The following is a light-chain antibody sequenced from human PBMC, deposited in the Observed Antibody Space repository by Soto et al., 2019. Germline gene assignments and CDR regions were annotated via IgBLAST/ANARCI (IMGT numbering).Light chain of an antibody. J-gene: IGKJ4*01. CDR2: AAS. Sequence: DMQMTQSPSSLSASVGDGVTITWRASQNINRYLNWYQQKPGKAPKLLIYAASSLQSGVPSRFSGSGSGTDFTLTISSLQPEDFATYYCQQANSLPLTFGGATKVDIK. V-gene: IGKV1-12*01. CDR1: QNINRY. CDR3: QQANSLPLT.